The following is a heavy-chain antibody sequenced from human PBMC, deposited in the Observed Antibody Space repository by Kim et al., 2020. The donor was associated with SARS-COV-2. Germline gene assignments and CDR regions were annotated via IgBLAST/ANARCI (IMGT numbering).Heavy chain of an antibody. CDR3: ASDKKSATTKYFYGMDV. Sequence: GGSLRLSCGASGFSFSFYALHWVRQAPGKGLEWVALLSYDGSSEEYAESVKGRFTISRDNSKNMLYLQMNSLRAEDTAVYFCASDKKSATTKYFYGMDVWGQGTTVAVSS. V-gene: IGHV3-30*04. CDR1: GFSFSFYA. CDR2: LSYDGSSE. J-gene: IGHJ6*01. D-gene: IGHD1-1*01.